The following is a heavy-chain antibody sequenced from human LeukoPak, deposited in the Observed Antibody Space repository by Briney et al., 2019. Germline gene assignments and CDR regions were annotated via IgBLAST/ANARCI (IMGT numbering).Heavy chain of an antibody. D-gene: IGHD5-18*01. V-gene: IGHV4-59*01. CDR3: ARDRGFSSYLDY. CDR1: GGSINSYY. J-gene: IGHJ4*02. Sequence: PSETLSLTCTVSGGSINSYYWNWIRQPPGKGLEWIGYIYYSGSTNYNPSLKSRVTISVDTSKNQFSLKLSSVTASDTAVYYCARDRGFSSYLDYWGKGTLVTVSS. CDR2: IYYSGST.